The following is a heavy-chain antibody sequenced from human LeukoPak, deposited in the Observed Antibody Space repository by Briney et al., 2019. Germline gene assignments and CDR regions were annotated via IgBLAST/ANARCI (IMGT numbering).Heavy chain of an antibody. CDR2: VYYSGNT. CDR3: ARGGWYLDY. Sequence: SETLSLTCTVSGGSISTSDYYWSWIRQPPGKGLEWIGYVYYSGNTNYNPSLKSRVTISVDTSKNQFSLKLTSVTAADTAVYFCARGGWYLDYWGHGTLVTVSS. CDR1: GGSISTSDYY. V-gene: IGHV4-61*08. J-gene: IGHJ4*01. D-gene: IGHD4-23*01.